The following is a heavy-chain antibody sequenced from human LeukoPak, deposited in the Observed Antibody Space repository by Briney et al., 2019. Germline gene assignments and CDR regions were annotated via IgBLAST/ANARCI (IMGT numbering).Heavy chain of an antibody. Sequence: GFLRLPFAAPGFTFNRFSISWVRQTPGKGLEWVSTIRGSGGGTYYADSVKGRFTISRDNSKNTLFLQMDSLRAEDTAVYFCTKSQAATGYYGSGTYPPTFGSWGQGTLVTVSS. CDR3: TKSQAATGYYGSGTYPPTFGS. V-gene: IGHV3-23*01. CDR2: IRGSGGGT. J-gene: IGHJ4*02. CDR1: GFTFNRFS. D-gene: IGHD3-10*01.